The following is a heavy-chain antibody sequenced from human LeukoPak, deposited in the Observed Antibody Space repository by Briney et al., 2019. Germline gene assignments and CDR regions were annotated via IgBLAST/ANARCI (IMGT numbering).Heavy chain of an antibody. V-gene: IGHV3-21*01. Sequence: PGGSLRLSCAASGFTFTSYSMNWVRQAPGKGLEWVSSISSSTYYIYYGDSVKGRFTISRDNSKNTLYLQMNSLRAEDTAVYYCAKDGIVVVVAATDRDYYYYMDVWGKGTTVTVSS. CDR1: GFTFTSYS. CDR2: ISSSTYYI. J-gene: IGHJ6*03. D-gene: IGHD2-15*01. CDR3: AKDGIVVVVAATDRDYYYYMDV.